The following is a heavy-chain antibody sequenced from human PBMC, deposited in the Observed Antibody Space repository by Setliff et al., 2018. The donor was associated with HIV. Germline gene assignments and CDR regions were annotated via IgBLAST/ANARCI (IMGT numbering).Heavy chain of an antibody. CDR2: IYYSGST. J-gene: IGHJ4*02. CDR3: ASLSGYSYGYGGYYFDY. D-gene: IGHD5-18*01. V-gene: IGHV4-30-4*08. Sequence: TSETLSLTCTVSGGSISSGDYYWSWIRQYPGKGLEWIGYIYYSGSTFYNPSLKSRVTISVDTSKNQFSLKLSSVTAADTAVYYCASLSGYSYGYGGYYFDYWGQGTLVTVSS. CDR1: GGSISSGDYY.